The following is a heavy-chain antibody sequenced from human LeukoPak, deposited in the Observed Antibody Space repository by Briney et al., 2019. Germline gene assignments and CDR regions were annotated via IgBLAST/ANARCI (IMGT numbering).Heavy chain of an antibody. CDR1: GYTFTGYY. J-gene: IGHJ5*02. D-gene: IGHD2-2*01. Sequence: ASVKVSCKASGYTFTGYYMHWVRQAPGQGLEWMGWINPNSGGTNYAQKFQGRVTMTRDTSISTAYMELSRLRSDDAAVYYCARGVRGGYCSSTSCLRGANWFDPWGQGTLVTVSS. V-gene: IGHV1-2*02. CDR2: INPNSGGT. CDR3: ARGVRGGYCSSTSCLRGANWFDP.